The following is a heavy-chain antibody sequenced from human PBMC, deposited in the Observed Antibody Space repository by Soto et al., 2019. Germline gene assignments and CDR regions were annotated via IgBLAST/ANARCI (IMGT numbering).Heavy chain of an antibody. J-gene: IGHJ6*02. D-gene: IGHD6-13*01. CDR3: ARDLGYSSTWNQYYYSGMDV. CDR1: GFTLGDFA. Sequence: PGGSLRLSCSGSGFTLGDFAMSWVRQAPGKGLGWVAFIRTQLHGATTEHAATVKGRFTISRDDSKNSLSLQMNSLRADDTAVYYCARDLGYSSTWNQYYYSGMDVWGQGNTVTVSS. V-gene: IGHV3-49*04. CDR2: IRTQLHGATT.